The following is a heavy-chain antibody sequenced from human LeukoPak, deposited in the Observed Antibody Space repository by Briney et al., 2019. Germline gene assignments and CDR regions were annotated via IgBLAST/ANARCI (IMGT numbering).Heavy chain of an antibody. D-gene: IGHD6-13*01. CDR2: IIPIFGTA. V-gene: IGHV1-69*13. CDR1: GYTFTGYY. Sequence: SVKVSCKASGYTFTGYYMHWVRQAPGQGLEWMGGIIPIFGTANYAQKFQGRVTITADESTSTAYMELSSLRSEDTAVYYCARAGPIAADLFDYWGQGTLVTVSS. J-gene: IGHJ4*02. CDR3: ARAGPIAADLFDY.